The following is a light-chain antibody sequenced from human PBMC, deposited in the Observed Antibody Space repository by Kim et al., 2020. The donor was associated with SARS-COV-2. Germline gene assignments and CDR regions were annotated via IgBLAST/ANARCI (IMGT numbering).Light chain of an antibody. V-gene: IGKV3-20*01. CDR1: QNVGRNY. J-gene: IGKJ5*01. CDR3: HQYATSPLT. Sequence: EIVLTQSPGTLSLSPGERATLSCRASQNVGRNYIAWYQQKPGQTPRPVIYDASSRATGIPDRVSGSGSGTDFTLSISGLEAEDFAVYYCHQYATSPLTFGQGTRLEIK. CDR2: DAS.